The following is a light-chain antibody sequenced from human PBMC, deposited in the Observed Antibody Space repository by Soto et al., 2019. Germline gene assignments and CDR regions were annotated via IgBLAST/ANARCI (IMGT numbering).Light chain of an antibody. CDR2: GAS. J-gene: IGKJ5*01. Sequence: DIQMTQSPSTLSAFVGDRVTITCRASQSINNWLAWYQQKPGKAPKFLIYGASTLQSGVPSRFTGSGSGTDFALTVNSLQAEDFATYYCQQGYSSPATFGQGTRLEIK. CDR1: QSINNW. CDR3: QQGYSSPAT. V-gene: IGKV1-5*01.